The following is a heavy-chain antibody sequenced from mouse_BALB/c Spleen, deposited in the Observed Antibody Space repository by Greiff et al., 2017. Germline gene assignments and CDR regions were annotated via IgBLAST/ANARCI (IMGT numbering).Heavy chain of an antibody. CDR1: GYTFTDYY. V-gene: IGHV1-26*01. Sequence: VQLKQSGPELVKPGASVKISCKASGYTFTDYYMNWVKQSHGKSLEWIGLVNPNNGGTSYNQKFKGKATLTVDKSSSTAYMELRSLTSEDSAVYYCARSWDQFAYWGQGTLVTVSA. CDR2: VNPNNGGT. J-gene: IGHJ3*01. D-gene: IGHD4-1*01. CDR3: ARSWDQFAY.